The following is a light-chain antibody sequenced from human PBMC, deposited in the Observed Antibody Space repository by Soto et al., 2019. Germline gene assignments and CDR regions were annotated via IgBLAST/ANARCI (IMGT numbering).Light chain of an antibody. CDR3: QQYNNWPPWT. V-gene: IGKV3-15*01. CDR1: QSVSSK. CDR2: GAS. Sequence: IVMTQSPATLSVSPGERATLSCMASQSVSSKLAWYQKKPGQAPRLLFYGASTRATGIPARCSGSGSGTELTLTISSLQSEDFAVYYCQQYNNWPPWTFGQGTKVDIK. J-gene: IGKJ1*01.